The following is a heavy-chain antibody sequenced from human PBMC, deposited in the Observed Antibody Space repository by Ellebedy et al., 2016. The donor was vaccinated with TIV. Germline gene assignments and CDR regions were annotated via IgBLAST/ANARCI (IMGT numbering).Heavy chain of an antibody. J-gene: IGHJ5*01. Sequence: SETLSLXCTVSGGSISSSSYYWGWIRQPPGKGLEWIGSIYHSGSTYYNPSLKSRVTISVDTSKNQFSLKLSSVTAADTAVYYCARGRHYLDDSAYYLDSWGQGTLVAVSS. CDR2: IYHSGST. V-gene: IGHV4-39*07. D-gene: IGHD3-22*01. CDR3: ARGRHYLDDSAYYLDS. CDR1: GGSISSSSYY.